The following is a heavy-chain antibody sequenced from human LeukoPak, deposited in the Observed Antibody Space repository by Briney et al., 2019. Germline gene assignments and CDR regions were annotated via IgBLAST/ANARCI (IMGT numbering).Heavy chain of an antibody. J-gene: IGHJ3*02. CDR2: IYHSGST. CDR1: GGSISSGDYY. Sequence: SETLSLTCTVPGGSISSGDYYWSWIRQPPGKGLEWIGYIYHSGSTYYNPSLKSRVTISVDTSKNQFSLKLSSVTAADTAVYYCAREVNSSGYYSAFDIWGQGTMVTVSS. V-gene: IGHV4-30-4*08. CDR3: AREVNSSGYYSAFDI. D-gene: IGHD3-22*01.